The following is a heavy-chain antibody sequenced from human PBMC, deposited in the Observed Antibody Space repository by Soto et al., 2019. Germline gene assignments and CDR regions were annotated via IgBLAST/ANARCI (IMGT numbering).Heavy chain of an antibody. D-gene: IGHD2-8*01. CDR3: ARMGSDIVLMVYASSHDAFDI. CDR2: IYPGDSDT. V-gene: IGHV5-51*01. J-gene: IGHJ3*02. Sequence: GESLKISCKGSGYSFTSYWIGWVRQMPGKGLEWMGIIYPGDSDTRYSPSFQGQVTISADKSISTAYLQWSSLKASDTAMYYCARMGSDIVLMVYASSHDAFDIWGQGTMVTVSS. CDR1: GYSFTSYW.